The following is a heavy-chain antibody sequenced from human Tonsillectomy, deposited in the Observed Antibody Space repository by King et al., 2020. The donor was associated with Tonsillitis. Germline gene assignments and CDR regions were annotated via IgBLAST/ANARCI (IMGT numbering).Heavy chain of an antibody. D-gene: IGHD3-22*01. CDR2: ITSSGSKI. CDR3: ARENSSSGFYYYGMDV. J-gene: IGHJ6*02. Sequence: VQLVESGGGLVQPGVSLKLSCAASGFTFSSYEMNWVRQAPGKGLEWVSYITSSGSKIYYADSVKGRFTISRVNAKNTLSLQMNSLRAEDTAVYYCARENSSSGFYYYGMDVWGQGTTVTVSS. V-gene: IGHV3-48*03. CDR1: GFTFSSYE.